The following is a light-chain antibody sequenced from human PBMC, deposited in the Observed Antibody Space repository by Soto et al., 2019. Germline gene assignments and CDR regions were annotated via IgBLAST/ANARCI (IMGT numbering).Light chain of an antibody. Sequence: EIVMSQSPSTLPASPGERATLSCSASQSVSSNLAWYQQKPGQAPRLLIYGASTRATGIPARFSGSGSGTEFTLTSSSLQYEDFAVYYCQQYNKRSYTFGEGTRLEIK. V-gene: IGKV3-15*01. CDR3: QQYNKRSYT. CDR1: QSVSSN. J-gene: IGKJ5*01. CDR2: GAS.